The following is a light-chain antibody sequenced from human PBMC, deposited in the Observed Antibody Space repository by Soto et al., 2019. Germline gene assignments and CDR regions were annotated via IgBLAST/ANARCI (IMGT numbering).Light chain of an antibody. CDR2: GAS. CDR3: QQYGRSPFT. V-gene: IGKV3-20*01. J-gene: IGKJ3*01. CDR1: QSVSSNN. Sequence: EIVLTQSPGTLSLSPGERATLSCRASQSVSSNNLAWYQQRPGQAPRVVIYGASTRATGIPERFSGSGSETDFTLTISRLEPEDFAVYYCQQYGRSPFTFGPGTKVDIK.